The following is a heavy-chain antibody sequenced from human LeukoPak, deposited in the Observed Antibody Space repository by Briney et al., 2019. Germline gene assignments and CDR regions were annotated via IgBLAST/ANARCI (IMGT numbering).Heavy chain of an antibody. D-gene: IGHD3-22*01. CDR1: GFTFSSYA. CDR2: ISGSGGST. J-gene: IGHJ4*02. Sequence: GGSLRLSCAASGFTFSSYAMSWVRQAPGKGLEWVSAISGSGGSTYYADSVKGRFTISRDNSKNTLYLQMNSLRAEDTAVYYCAKGTMIVVVGRYYFDYWGQGTLVTVSS. CDR3: AKGTMIVVVGRYYFDY. V-gene: IGHV3-23*01.